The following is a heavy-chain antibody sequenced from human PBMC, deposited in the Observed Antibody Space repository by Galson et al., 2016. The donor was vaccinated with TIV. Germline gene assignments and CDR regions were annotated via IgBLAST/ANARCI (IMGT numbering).Heavy chain of an antibody. J-gene: IGHJ4*02. CDR2: IDPRSVAT. CDR3: ARARYGHYFDC. D-gene: IGHD4-17*01. CDR1: GDTFTGYY. V-gene: IGHV1-2*02. Sequence: SVKVSCKASGDTFTGYYVHWVRQAPGQGLEWMGWIDPRSVATNYAQKFQGRVTMTRDTSISTAHMELTRLTPDDTAVYYCARARYGHYFDCWGPGTLVTVSS.